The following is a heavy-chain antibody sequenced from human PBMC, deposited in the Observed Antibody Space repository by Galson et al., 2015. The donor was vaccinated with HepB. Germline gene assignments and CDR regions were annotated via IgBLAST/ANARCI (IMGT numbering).Heavy chain of an antibody. CDR1: GFTFSNYA. J-gene: IGHJ4*02. Sequence: SLRLSCAASGFTFSNYALHWVRQTPGKGLEWAAVISYDESSKFYSDSVKGRFTISRDNSKNTLYLQMNSLSAEDTAVYYCARDPRRSPTYYFDIWGQGTVVSVSS. V-gene: IGHV3-30*04. CDR3: ARDPRRSPTYYFDI. CDR2: ISYDESSK.